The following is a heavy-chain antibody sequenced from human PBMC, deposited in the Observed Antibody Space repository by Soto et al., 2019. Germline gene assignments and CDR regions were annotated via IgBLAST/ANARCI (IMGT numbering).Heavy chain of an antibody. CDR3: AKDITFDSSAYSS. V-gene: IGHV3-23*01. D-gene: IGHD3-22*01. Sequence: EVQLLESGGDLVQPGGSLRLSYAASGFTFTSYGMSWVRQAPGKGLEWVSSTSGDGTTTYYVDSVKGRFTISKDTPSNTLYLQMNSLRTEDTALYYCAKDITFDSSAYSSWGQGTLVTVSS. J-gene: IGHJ5*02. CDR2: TSGDGTTT. CDR1: GFTFTSYG.